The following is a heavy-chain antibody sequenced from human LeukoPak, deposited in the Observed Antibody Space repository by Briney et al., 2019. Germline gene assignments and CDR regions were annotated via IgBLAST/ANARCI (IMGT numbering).Heavy chain of an antibody. D-gene: IGHD2-2*01. J-gene: IGHJ4*02. CDR3: ADHHTRGSAQRVDS. Sequence: GGSLRLSCSAPGFTFTSYPLHRVRQAPGKGLEWVAVISFDGSSKYYADSVKGRFTISRDNSENTLYVQMNSLRAEDTAVYYCADHHTRGSAQRVDSCGQGTLVTVSS. CDR2: ISFDGSSK. V-gene: IGHV3-30-3*01. CDR1: GFTFTSYP.